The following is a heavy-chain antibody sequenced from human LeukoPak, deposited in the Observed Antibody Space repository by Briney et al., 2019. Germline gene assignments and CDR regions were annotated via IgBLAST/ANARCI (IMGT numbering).Heavy chain of an antibody. D-gene: IGHD5/OR15-5a*01. CDR2: IRYDGSNK. V-gene: IGHV3-30*02. CDR3: ATLPRSPNYFDY. CDR1: GFTFSSYG. Sequence: GGSLRLSCAASGFTFSSYGMHWVRQAPGKGLEWVASIRYDGSNKYYADSVKGRFTISRDNSKNTLYLQMKSLRAEDTAVYYCATLPRSPNYFDYWGQGTLVTVSS. J-gene: IGHJ4*02.